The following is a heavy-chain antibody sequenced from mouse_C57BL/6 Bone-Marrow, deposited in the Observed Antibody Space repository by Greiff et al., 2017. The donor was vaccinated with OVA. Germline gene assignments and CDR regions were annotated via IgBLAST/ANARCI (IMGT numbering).Heavy chain of an antibody. CDR1: GYTFTSYG. Sequence: QVQLKQSGAELARPGASVKLSCKASGYTFTSYGISWVKQRTGQGLEWIGEIYPRSGNTYYNEKFKGKATLTADKSSSTAYMELRSLTSEDSAVDFCARASYDGYSAAYWGQGTLVTVSA. CDR3: ARASYDGYSAAY. J-gene: IGHJ3*01. CDR2: IYPRSGNT. D-gene: IGHD2-3*01. V-gene: IGHV1-81*01.